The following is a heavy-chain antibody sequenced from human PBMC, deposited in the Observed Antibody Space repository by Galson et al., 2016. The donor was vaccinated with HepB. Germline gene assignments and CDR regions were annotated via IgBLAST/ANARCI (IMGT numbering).Heavy chain of an antibody. CDR2: ISAYNGNT. J-gene: IGHJ3*02. CDR1: GFTFTSYA. Sequence: SVKVSCKASGFTFTSYAFSWVRQAPGQGLEWMGWISAYNGNTDSAQKLQGRVTMTTDTSTSTVYMELRSLRSDDTALYYCARVAESGYHRAAAPEPFDIWGQGTVVTVSS. D-gene: IGHD1-14*01. V-gene: IGHV1-18*01. CDR3: ARVAESGYHRAAAPEPFDI.